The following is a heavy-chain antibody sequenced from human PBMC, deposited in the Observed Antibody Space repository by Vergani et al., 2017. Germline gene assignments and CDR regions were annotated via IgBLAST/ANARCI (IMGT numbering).Heavy chain of an antibody. CDR1: DGSVTSGGSY. V-gene: IGHV4-61*02. CDR3: ARGFYSGKSRCFYSYSAMDV. Sequence: QVQLQESGPGLVKPSQTLSLTCSVSDGSVTSGGSYWGWIRQPAGKGLEWIGRVYNNGDTISYPSLASRVTISLDTSKNQVSLRLSFVTAADTAVYYCARGFYSGKSRCFYSYSAMDVWGPGTTVTVSS. CDR2: VYNNGDT. J-gene: IGHJ6*02. D-gene: IGHD1-26*01.